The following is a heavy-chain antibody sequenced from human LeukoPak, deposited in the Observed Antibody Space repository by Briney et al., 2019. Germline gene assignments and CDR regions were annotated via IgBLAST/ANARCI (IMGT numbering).Heavy chain of an antibody. D-gene: IGHD3-3*02. CDR1: GYSLTTNY. V-gene: IGHV1-46*01. CDR2: INPSGGST. CDR3: ARFSTYPSY. Sequence: ASVKVSCKASGYSLTTNYIHWVRQAPGQGLEWMGKINPSGGSTNYAQKFQGRVIMTRDTATSTVYMEVSSLRSEDAAFYYCARFSTYPSYWGQGTLVTVSS. J-gene: IGHJ4*02.